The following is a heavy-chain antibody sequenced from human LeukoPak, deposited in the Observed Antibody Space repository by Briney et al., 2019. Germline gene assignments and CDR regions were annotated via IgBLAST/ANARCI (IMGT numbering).Heavy chain of an antibody. Sequence: PSETLSLTCTVSGGSISSGGYYWSWIRQHPGKGLEWIGYIYYSGSTYYNPSLESRVTISVDTSKNQFSLKLSSVTAADTAVYYCARDHYDYVWGSYRYTGLFWFDPWGQGTLVTVSS. V-gene: IGHV4-30-4*08. CDR3: ARDHYDYVWGSYRYTGLFWFDP. J-gene: IGHJ5*02. CDR1: GGSISSGGYY. CDR2: IYYSGST. D-gene: IGHD3-16*02.